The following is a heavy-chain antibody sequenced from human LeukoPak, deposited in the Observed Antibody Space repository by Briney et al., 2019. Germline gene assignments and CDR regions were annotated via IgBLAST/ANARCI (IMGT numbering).Heavy chain of an antibody. D-gene: IGHD1-14*01. CDR3: ARQGPTSYHDAFDI. CDR2: IIPIFGTA. J-gene: IGHJ3*02. Sequence: SVKVSCKASGGTFSSYAISWVRQAPGQGLEWMEGIIPIFGTANYAQKFQGSVTITADESTSTAYMELSSLRSEDTAVYYCARQGPTSYHDAFDIWGQGTMVTVSS. CDR1: GGTFSSYA. V-gene: IGHV1-69*01.